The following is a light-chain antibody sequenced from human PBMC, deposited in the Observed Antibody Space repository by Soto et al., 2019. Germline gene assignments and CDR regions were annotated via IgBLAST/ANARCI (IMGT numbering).Light chain of an antibody. CDR2: DVS. V-gene: IGLV2-14*01. CDR3: SSYASSSRV. Sequence: QSALTQPASVSGSPGQSITISCTGTSSDVGGYNYVSWYQQLPGKAPKLMIYDVSNRPSGISNRFSGSKSGNTASLTISGLQAEDEADYYCSSYASSSRVFGTGTKVTVL. CDR1: SSDVGGYNY. J-gene: IGLJ1*01.